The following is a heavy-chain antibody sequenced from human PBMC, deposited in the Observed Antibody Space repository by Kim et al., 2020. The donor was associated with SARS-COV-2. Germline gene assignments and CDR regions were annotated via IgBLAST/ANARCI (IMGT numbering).Heavy chain of an antibody. CDR1: GFTFSSYV. V-gene: IGHV3-33*01. D-gene: IGHD6-13*01. Sequence: GGSLRLSCAASGFTFSSYVMHWVRQAPGKGLESVAVIWYDGSNKYYADSVKGRFTISRDNSKNTLYLQMNSLRAEDTAVYYCARDTSSSSWQEWPDYWGQGTLVTVSS. CDR3: ARDTSSSSWQEWPDY. CDR2: IWYDGSNK. J-gene: IGHJ4*02.